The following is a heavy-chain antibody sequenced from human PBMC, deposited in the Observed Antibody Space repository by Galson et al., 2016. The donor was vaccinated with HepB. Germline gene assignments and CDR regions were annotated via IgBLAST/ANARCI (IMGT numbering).Heavy chain of an antibody. CDR1: TFTSYA. Sequence: TFTSYAMSWVRQAPGKGLEWVSAISGGGGSTYYADSVKGRFTISRDNSKNTVYLQMNSLRAEDTALYYCAKSMNWNNHLLLFWGQGTLVTVSS. CDR3: AKSMNWNNHLLLF. J-gene: IGHJ4*02. CDR2: ISGGGGST. V-gene: IGHV3-23*01. D-gene: IGHD1/OR15-1a*01.